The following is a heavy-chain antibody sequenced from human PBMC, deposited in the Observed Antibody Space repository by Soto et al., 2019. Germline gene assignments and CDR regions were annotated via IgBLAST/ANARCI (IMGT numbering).Heavy chain of an antibody. CDR1: GDSINSSNW. Sequence: VQLQESGPGLVKPSGTLSLTCAVSGDSINSSNWWSWVRQPPGKGLEWIGEIYHSGTINYNPSLKSRISISLDKSKNQFSLKLNSVTAADTAVYFCASSKRPTVLVDYWGQGALVTVSS. D-gene: IGHD2-8*02. J-gene: IGHJ4*02. V-gene: IGHV4-4*02. CDR3: ASSKRPTVLVDY. CDR2: IYHSGTI.